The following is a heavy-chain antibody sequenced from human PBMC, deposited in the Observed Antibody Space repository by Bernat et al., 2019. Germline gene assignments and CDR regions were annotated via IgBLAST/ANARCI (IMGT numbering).Heavy chain of an antibody. D-gene: IGHD4-17*01. CDR3: ARNGDYLSHYYYYYGMDV. Sequence: EVQLVESGGGLVKVGGSLRLSCAASGFTFSSYSMNWVRQAPGKGLEWVSSISSSSSYIYYADSVKGRFTISRDNAKNSLYLQMNSLRAEDTAVYYCARNGDYLSHYYYYYGMDVWGQGTTVTVSS. CDR2: ISSSSSYI. J-gene: IGHJ6*02. CDR1: GFTFSSYS. V-gene: IGHV3-21*01.